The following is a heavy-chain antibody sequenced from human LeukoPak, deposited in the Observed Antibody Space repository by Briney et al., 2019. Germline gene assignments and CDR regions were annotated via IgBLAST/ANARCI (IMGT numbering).Heavy chain of an antibody. V-gene: IGHV4-59*01. CDR2: IYYSVST. Sequence: ETLSLTCTVSHGSINSYYWSWIRQPPGKGLEWIGYIYYSVSTNYNPSLKSRVTISLDTSKNQLSLKLSSVTAADTAVYFCARRGYFDGSGLDYWGQVHQVTVSS. CDR3: ARRGYFDGSGLDY. J-gene: IGHJ4*02. CDR1: HGSINSYY. D-gene: IGHD3-22*01.